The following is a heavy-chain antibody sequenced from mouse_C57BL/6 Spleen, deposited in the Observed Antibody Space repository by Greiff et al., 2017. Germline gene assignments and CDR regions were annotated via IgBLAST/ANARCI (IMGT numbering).Heavy chain of an antibody. CDR2: IYPSDSET. J-gene: IGHJ2*01. V-gene: IGHV1-61*01. CDR1: GYTFTSYC. CDR3: SSKRRFGFDY. Sequence: VQLQQPGAELVRPGSSVKLSCKASGYTFTSYCMDWVKQRPGQGLEWIGNIYPSDSETHYNQKFKDKATLTVDKSASTAYMQLSSLTSEDSAVYYCSSKRRFGFDYWGQGTTLTVSS.